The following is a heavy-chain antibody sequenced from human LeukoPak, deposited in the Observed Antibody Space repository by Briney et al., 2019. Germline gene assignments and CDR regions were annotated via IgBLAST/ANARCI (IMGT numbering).Heavy chain of an antibody. CDR1: GFTFSSYA. D-gene: IGHD6-25*01. CDR2: ISGSGGST. Sequence: GGSLRLSCAASGFTFSSYAMSWVRQAPGKGLEWVSAISGSGGSTYYADSVKGRSTISRDNSKNTLYLQVNSLRAEDTAVYYCAREGPYSSGTFRYWGQGTLVTVSS. V-gene: IGHV3-23*01. CDR3: AREGPYSSGTFRY. J-gene: IGHJ4*02.